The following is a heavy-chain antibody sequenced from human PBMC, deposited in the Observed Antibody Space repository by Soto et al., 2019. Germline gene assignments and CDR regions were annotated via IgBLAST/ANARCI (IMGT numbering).Heavy chain of an antibody. CDR2: IWYDGSNK. V-gene: IGHV3-33*01. CDR3: ARDVGYGDYTTWYFDC. D-gene: IGHD4-17*01. J-gene: IGHJ2*01. Sequence: PGGSLRLSCAASGFTFSSYGMHWVRQAPGKGLEWVAVIWYDGSNKYYADSVKGRFTISRDNSKNTLYLQMNSLRAEDTAVYYCARDVGYGDYTTWYFDCWGRGTLVNVSS. CDR1: GFTFSSYG.